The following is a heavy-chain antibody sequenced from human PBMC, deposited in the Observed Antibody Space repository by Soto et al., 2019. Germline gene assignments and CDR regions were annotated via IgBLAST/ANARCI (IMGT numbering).Heavy chain of an antibody. J-gene: IGHJ4*02. CDR2: ISSSSSTV. D-gene: IGHD3-16*01. V-gene: IGHV3-48*02. CDR3: VKGGWGDF. Sequence: EVQLVESGGGLAQPGGSLRLSCAASGFTFSTYDMHWVRQAPGKGLEWVSCISSSSSTVNYADSVKGRFTISRDNAQNSLSLQMNSLRDDDTAVYYCVKGGWGDFWGQGTLVTVSS. CDR1: GFTFSTYD.